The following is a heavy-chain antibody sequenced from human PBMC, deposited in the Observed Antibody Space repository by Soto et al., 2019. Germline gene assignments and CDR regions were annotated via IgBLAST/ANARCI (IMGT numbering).Heavy chain of an antibody. CDR1: GYSISSGYC. V-gene: IGHV4-38-2*01. D-gene: IGHD1-26*01. CDR3: ASSGSYNNDY. CDR2: IYHSGST. J-gene: IGHJ4*02. Sequence: SETLSLTCAVSGYSISSGYCWGWIRQPPGKGLEWIGSIYHSGSTYYNPSLKSRVTISVDTSKNQFSLKLSSVTAADTAVYYCASSGSYNNDYWGQGTLVTVSS.